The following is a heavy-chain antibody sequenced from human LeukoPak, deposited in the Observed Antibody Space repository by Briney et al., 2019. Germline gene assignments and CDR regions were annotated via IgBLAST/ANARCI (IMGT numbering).Heavy chain of an antibody. Sequence: GGSLRLSCAASGFTFSRYWMHWVRQAPGKGLEWVSRVNGDGSTTTYADSVKGRFTISRDNAKNTLYLQMNSLRVEETAVYYCAVKGGYNDLDAPFDYWGPGTLVTVSS. CDR3: AVKGGYNDLDAPFDY. D-gene: IGHD5-12*01. CDR1: GFTFSRYW. V-gene: IGHV3-74*01. CDR2: VNGDGSTT. J-gene: IGHJ4*02.